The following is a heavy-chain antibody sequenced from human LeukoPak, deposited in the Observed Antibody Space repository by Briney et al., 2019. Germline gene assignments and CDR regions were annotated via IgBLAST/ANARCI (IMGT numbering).Heavy chain of an antibody. D-gene: IGHD2-15*01. CDR1: GFTFSSYI. CDR2: ISSSSSTI. Sequence: PGGSLRLSCAASGFTFSSYIMNWVRQAPGKGLEWVSYISSSSSTIYYADSVKGRFTISRDNAKNSLYLQMNSLRAEDTAVYYCARDHLYCSGGSCYFDYWGQGTLVTVSS. CDR3: ARDHLYCSGGSCYFDY. J-gene: IGHJ4*02. V-gene: IGHV3-48*01.